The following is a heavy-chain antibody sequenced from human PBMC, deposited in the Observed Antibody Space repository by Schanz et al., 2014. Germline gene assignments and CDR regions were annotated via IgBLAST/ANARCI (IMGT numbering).Heavy chain of an antibody. CDR2: ISYDGSNK. CDR3: ARVRSGWNDGFDI. J-gene: IGHJ3*02. Sequence: VQLVESGGGLVQPGGSLRLSCAASGFTFTTNAMSWVRQPPGKGLEWVAVISYDGSNKYYADSVKGRFTISRDNSKNTLYLQINSLRAEDTAVYYCARVRSGWNDGFDIWGQGTMVTVSS. CDR1: GFTFTTNA. D-gene: IGHD6-19*01. V-gene: IGHV3-30*04.